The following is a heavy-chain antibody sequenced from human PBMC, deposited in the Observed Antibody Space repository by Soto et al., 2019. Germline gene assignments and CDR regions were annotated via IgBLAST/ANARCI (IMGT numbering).Heavy chain of an antibody. CDR1: GFSLSDDG. V-gene: IGHV1-18*01. J-gene: IGHJ5*02. D-gene: IGHD2-2*01. CDR2: ISPYIDNT. Sequence: QVHLLQSGPEIKKPGASVKVSCKASGFSLSDDGINWMRQAPGQGLDWVGWISPYIDNTNYAQKFQDRVTMTIDTSTSTAYMELRSLRSDDTAVYYCATSEVPASIGGWFATWGQGTLVTVSA. CDR3: ATSEVPASIGGWFAT.